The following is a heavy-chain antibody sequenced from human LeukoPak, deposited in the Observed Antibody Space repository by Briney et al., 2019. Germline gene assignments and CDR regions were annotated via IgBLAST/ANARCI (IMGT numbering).Heavy chain of an antibody. CDR2: ISYDGSNK. CDR1: GFIFSSYA. Sequence: GRSLRLSCAASGFIFSSYAMHWVRQAPGKGLEWVAVISYDGSNKYYADSVKGRFTISRDNSKNTLYLQMNSLRAEDTAVYYCAKDRSGSYDCWGQGTLVTVSS. CDR3: AKDRSGSYDC. D-gene: IGHD1-26*01. J-gene: IGHJ4*02. V-gene: IGHV3-30*04.